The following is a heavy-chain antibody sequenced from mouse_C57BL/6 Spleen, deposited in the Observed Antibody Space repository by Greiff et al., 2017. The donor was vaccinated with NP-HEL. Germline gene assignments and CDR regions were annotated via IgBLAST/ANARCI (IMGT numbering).Heavy chain of an antibody. V-gene: IGHV5-4*01. CDR1: GFTFSSYA. D-gene: IGHD2-10*01. CDR3: ARSYPQRGFAY. Sequence: DVQLVESGGGLVKPGGSLKLSCAASGFTFSSYAMSWVRQTPEKRLEWVATISDGGSYTYYPDNVKGRFTISRDNAKNNLYLQMSHLKSEDTAMYYCARSYPQRGFAYWGQGTLVTVSA. J-gene: IGHJ3*01. CDR2: ISDGGSYT.